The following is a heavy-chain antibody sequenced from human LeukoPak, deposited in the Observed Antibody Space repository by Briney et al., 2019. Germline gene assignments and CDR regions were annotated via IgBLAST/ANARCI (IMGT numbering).Heavy chain of an antibody. V-gene: IGHV5-10-1*01. CDR3: PTHALEGYTGGRCHLFFCYYGMDV. D-gene: IGHD2-15*01. J-gene: IGHJ6*02. CDR1: GSIVNDYL. CDR2: SVPGDGKT. Sequence: GAPLLICCNCGGSIVNDYLNWGGRQLPGGGMEWLVMSVPGDGKTNYNPSFRGHATISVDKSLSLFYLQWTSLSAADTAIYYCPTHALEGYTGGRCHLFFCYYGMDVWGQGTTVTVSS.